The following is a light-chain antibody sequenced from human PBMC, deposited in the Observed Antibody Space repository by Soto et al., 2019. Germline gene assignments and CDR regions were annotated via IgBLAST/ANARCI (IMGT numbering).Light chain of an antibody. CDR3: GSFTTSSTRV. V-gene: IGLV2-14*01. J-gene: IGLJ1*01. Sequence: QSALTQPASVSGSPGQSITVSCTGTSSDIGGYDYVSWYQQHPGQAPKLIIYEVSNRPSGVSSRFSGSKSGNTASLTISGLQAEDEADYYCGSFTTSSTRVFGTGTKVTVL. CDR2: EVS. CDR1: SSDIGGYDY.